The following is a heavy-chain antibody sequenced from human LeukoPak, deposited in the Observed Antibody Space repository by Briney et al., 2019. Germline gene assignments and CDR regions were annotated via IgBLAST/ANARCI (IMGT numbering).Heavy chain of an antibody. V-gene: IGHV3-23*01. CDR3: AKVKGRGYNWNYYFDY. D-gene: IGHD1-7*01. J-gene: IGHJ4*02. Sequence: GGSLRLSCAASGFTFSSYAMSWVRQAPGKGLEWVSAISGCGGSTYYADSVKGRFTISRDDSKNTLYLQMNSLRAEDTAVYYCAKVKGRGYNWNYYFDYWGQGTLVTVSS. CDR2: ISGCGGST. CDR1: GFTFSSYA.